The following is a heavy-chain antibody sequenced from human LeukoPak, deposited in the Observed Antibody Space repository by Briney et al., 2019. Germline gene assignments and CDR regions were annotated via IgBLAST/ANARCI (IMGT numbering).Heavy chain of an antibody. D-gene: IGHD1-26*01. CDR3: AAAAWELHRAFDY. Sequence: SETLSLTCTVSGGSISSYYWSWIRQPPGKGLEWIGYIYYSGSTNYNPSLKSRVTISVATSKNQFSLKLSSVTAADTAVYYCAAAAWELHRAFDYWGQGTLVTVSS. CDR2: IYYSGST. J-gene: IGHJ4*02. V-gene: IGHV4-59*01. CDR1: GGSISSYY.